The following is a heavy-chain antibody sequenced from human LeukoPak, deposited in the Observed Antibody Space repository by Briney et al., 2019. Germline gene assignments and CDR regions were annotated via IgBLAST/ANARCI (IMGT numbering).Heavy chain of an antibody. J-gene: IGHJ1*01. Sequence: PGGSLRLSCTASGFAFSNYAMSWVRQAPGKGLEWVSAISTGGGDTYHADSVKGRFTISRDNSKNTLYLQMNSLRAEDTAVYYCAKGIRGYCSGGSCYSGYFQHWGQGTLVTVSS. CDR3: AKGIRGYCSGGSCYSGYFQH. CDR1: GFAFSNYA. CDR2: ISTGGGDT. V-gene: IGHV3-23*01. D-gene: IGHD2-15*01.